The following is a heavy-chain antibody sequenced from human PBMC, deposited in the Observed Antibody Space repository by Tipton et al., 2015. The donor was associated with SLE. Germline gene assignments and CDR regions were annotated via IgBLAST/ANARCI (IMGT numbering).Heavy chain of an antibody. V-gene: IGHV4-34*01. J-gene: IGHJ3*02. CDR2: INQSGST. CDR1: GGSFSGFY. D-gene: IGHD1-26*01. Sequence: TLSLTCAVYGGSFSGFYWSWIRPPPGKGLEWMGEINQSGSTNYNPSLKSRVTISVDTSKNQFSLKLSSVTAADTAVYYCARGDWDFDILGQGTMVTVSS. CDR3: ARGDWDFDI.